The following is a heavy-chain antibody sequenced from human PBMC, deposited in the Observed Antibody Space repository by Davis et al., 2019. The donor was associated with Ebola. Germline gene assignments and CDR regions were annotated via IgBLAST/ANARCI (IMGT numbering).Heavy chain of an antibody. CDR3: ASSSYDFWSGYYRY. Sequence: SETLSLTCAVYGGSFSGYYWSWIRQPPGKGLEWIGEINRSGSTNYNPSLKSRVTISVDTSKNQFSLKLSSVTAADTAVYYCASSSYDFWSGYYRYWGQGTLVTVSS. V-gene: IGHV4-34*01. CDR2: INRSGST. D-gene: IGHD3-3*01. CDR1: GGSFSGYY. J-gene: IGHJ4*02.